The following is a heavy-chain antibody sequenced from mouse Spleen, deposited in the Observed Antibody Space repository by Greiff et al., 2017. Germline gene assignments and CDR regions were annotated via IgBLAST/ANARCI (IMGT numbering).Heavy chain of an antibody. CDR2: ISSGSSTI. Sequence: EVKVVESGGGLVKPGGSLKLSCAASGFTFSDYGMHWVRQAPEKGLEWVAYISSGSSTIYYADTVKGRFTISRDNAKNTLFLQMTSLRSEDTAMYYCARSPTTVVANYFDYWGQGTTLTVSS. CDR1: GFTFSDYG. CDR3: ARSPTTVVANYFDY. V-gene: IGHV5-17*01. D-gene: IGHD1-1*01. J-gene: IGHJ2*01.